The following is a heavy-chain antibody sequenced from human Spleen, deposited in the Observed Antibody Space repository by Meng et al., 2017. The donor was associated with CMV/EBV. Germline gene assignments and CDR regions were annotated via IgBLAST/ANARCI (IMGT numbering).Heavy chain of an antibody. Sequence: ASVKVSCKASGYTFIGYYMHWMRQAPGQGLEWMGWINPETGDANYAQKFQGRVTMTRDTFITTAYMEVSRLTSDDTAVYSCARERYLVPAASPDYYYYGMDVWGQGTTVTVSS. CDR1: GYTFIGYY. J-gene: IGHJ6*02. D-gene: IGHD2-2*01. V-gene: IGHV1-2*02. CDR3: ARERYLVPAASPDYYYYGMDV. CDR2: INPETGDA.